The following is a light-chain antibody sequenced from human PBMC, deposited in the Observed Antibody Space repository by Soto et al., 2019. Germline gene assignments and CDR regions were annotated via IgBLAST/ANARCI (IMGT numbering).Light chain of an antibody. Sequence: QSALTQPASVSGCPGQSITISCTGTSSDVGSYNYVSWYQQHPGKAPKLMIYEVSKRPSGVPDRFSGSKSGNTASLAVSGLQAEDEADYYCNSYAGSNNWVFGGGTKLTVL. CDR1: SSDVGSYNY. CDR3: NSYAGSNNWV. V-gene: IGLV2-8*01. J-gene: IGLJ3*02. CDR2: EVS.